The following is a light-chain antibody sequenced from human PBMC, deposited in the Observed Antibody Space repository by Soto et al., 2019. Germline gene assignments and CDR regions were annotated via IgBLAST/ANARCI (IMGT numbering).Light chain of an antibody. CDR2: GAS. Sequence: EIVLTQSPATLSLSPGERATLSCRASQSVSSNLAWYQQKPGQAPRLLIYGASTRATGIPARFSGSGSGTEFTLTISSLQSEDFAVYYCQQYNNGPPLTFGGGTKVDIK. CDR1: QSVSSN. J-gene: IGKJ4*01. CDR3: QQYNNGPPLT. V-gene: IGKV3-15*01.